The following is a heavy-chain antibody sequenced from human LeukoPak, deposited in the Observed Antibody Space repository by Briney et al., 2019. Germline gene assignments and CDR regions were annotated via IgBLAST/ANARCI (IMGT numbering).Heavy chain of an antibody. Sequence: ASVKVSCKASGYTFTSYYMHWVRQAPGQGLEWMGIINPSGGSTSYAQKFQGRLTMAIDTSTGIVHMELRDLISDDTAVYYCGRNGVVAENRLYVDYWGQGTLVTVSS. CDR3: GRNGVVAENRLYVDY. D-gene: IGHD2-8*01. J-gene: IGHJ4*02. V-gene: IGHV1-46*01. CDR1: GYTFTSYY. CDR2: INPSGGST.